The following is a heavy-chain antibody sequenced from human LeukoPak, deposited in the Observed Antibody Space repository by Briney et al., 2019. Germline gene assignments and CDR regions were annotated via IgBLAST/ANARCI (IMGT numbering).Heavy chain of an antibody. CDR3: ARDGHKQQAGIGIFDY. V-gene: IGHV4-31*03. Sequence: PSQTLSLTCTVSGGSISSGGYYWSWIRQHPGKGLEWIGYIYYSGSTYYNPSLKSRVTISVDTSKNQFSLKLSSVTAADTAVYYCARDGHKQQAGIGIFDYWGQGTLVTVSS. CDR1: GGSISSGGYY. CDR2: IYYSGST. J-gene: IGHJ4*02. D-gene: IGHD6-13*01.